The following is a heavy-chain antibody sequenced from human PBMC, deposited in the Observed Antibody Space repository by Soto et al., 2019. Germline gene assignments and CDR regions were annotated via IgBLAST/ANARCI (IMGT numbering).Heavy chain of an antibody. CDR1: GGSISSGDYY. CDR3: ARDDYGSGSYVNWFDP. J-gene: IGHJ5*02. V-gene: IGHV4-30-4*01. Sequence: QVQLQESGPGLVKPSQTLSLTCTVSGGSISSGDYYWSWIRQPPGKGLEWIGYIYYSGSTYSNPSLKSRVNISVDTSKNQFSLKLSSVTAADTAVYYGARDDYGSGSYVNWFDPWGQGTLVTVSS. CDR2: IYYSGST. D-gene: IGHD3-10*01.